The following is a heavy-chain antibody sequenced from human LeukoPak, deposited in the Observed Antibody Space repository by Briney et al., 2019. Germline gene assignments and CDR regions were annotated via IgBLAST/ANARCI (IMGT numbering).Heavy chain of an antibody. CDR2: VYDNGNT. J-gene: IGHJ5*02. D-gene: IGHD2-21*02. CDR3: ARVFRGVVTSNWFDP. CDR1: GGSINGHY. V-gene: IGHV4-59*11. Sequence: PSETLSLTCTVSGGSINGHYWTWIRQPPGKGLEWIGFVYDNGNTNYNPSLQSRVTMSVDTSKNQLSLKMRSVTAADTAIYYCARVFRGVVTSNWFDPWGQGTLVTVSS.